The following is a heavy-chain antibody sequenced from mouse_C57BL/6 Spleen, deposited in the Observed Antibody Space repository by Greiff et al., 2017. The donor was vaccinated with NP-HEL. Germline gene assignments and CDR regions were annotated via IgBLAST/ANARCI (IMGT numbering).Heavy chain of an antibody. Sequence: QVQLQQSGAELMKPGASVKLSCKATGYTFTGYWIEWVKQRPGHGLEWIGEILPGSGSTNYNEKFKGKATFTADTSANTAYMQLSNLTTEDSAIYYSARSRAQATPYYFDDWGQGTTLTVAS. CDR2: ILPGSGST. D-gene: IGHD3-2*02. CDR1: GYTFTGYW. CDR3: ARSRAQATPYYFDD. V-gene: IGHV1-9*01. J-gene: IGHJ2*01.